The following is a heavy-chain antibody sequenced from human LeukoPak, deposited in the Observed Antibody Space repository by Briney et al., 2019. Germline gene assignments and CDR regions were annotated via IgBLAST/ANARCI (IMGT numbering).Heavy chain of an antibody. J-gene: IGHJ2*01. CDR1: AYSISSYD. CDR2: INPSGGRT. CDR3: ARGSANYLGYFDL. D-gene: IGHD4/OR15-4a*01. Sequence: ASVKVSCKASAYSISSYDMHWVRQAPGQGLEWMGIINPSGGRTSYARKFQGRVTMTRDTSTSTVYMELSSLKSEDTAVYYCARGSANYLGYFDLRGRGTLVTVSS. V-gene: IGHV1-46*01.